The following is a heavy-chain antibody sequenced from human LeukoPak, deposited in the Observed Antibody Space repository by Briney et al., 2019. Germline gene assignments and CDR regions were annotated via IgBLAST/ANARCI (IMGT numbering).Heavy chain of an antibody. Sequence: GGSLRLSCAASGFTFSSYWMTWVRQAPGKGLEWVSYISSSGSTIYYADSVKGRFTISRDNAKNSLYLQMNSLRAEDTAVYFCAKRGVVIRVILVGFHKEAYYFDSWGQGALVTVSS. D-gene: IGHD3-22*01. CDR1: GFTFSSYW. J-gene: IGHJ4*02. CDR2: ISSSGSTI. V-gene: IGHV3-48*04. CDR3: AKRGVVIRVILVGFHKEAYYFDS.